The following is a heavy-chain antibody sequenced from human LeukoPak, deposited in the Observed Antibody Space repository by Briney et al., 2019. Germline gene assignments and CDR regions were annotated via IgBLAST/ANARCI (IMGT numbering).Heavy chain of an antibody. CDR2: FHYSGST. CDR1: GDSISSYY. CDR3: ARGSSWSYHFDY. J-gene: IGHJ4*02. V-gene: IGHV4-59*01. Sequence: PSETLSLTCAVSGDSISSYYWSWIRQPPGKGLEWIGYFHYSGSTNYSPSLKSRVTISIDTSKNQFSLKVSSVTAADTAVYYCARGSSWSYHFDYWGQGTLVTVSS. D-gene: IGHD6-13*01.